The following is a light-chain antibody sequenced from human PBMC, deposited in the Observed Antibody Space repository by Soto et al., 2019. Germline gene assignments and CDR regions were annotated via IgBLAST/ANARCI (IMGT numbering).Light chain of an antibody. CDR3: QQYGSSSWT. CDR1: QSVSSSY. CDR2: DTS. Sequence: EIVMTQSPATLSVSPWERATLSCRAGQSVSSSYLAWYQQKPGQAPRLLIYDTSSRATGIPDRFSGSGSGTDFTLTITRLEAEDFAVYYCQQYGSSSWTFGQGTKVDIK. V-gene: IGKV3-20*01. J-gene: IGKJ1*01.